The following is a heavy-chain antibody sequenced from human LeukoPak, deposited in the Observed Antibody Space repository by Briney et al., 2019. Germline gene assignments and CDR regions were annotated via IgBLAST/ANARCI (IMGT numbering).Heavy chain of an antibody. CDR1: GFTFSSYA. D-gene: IGHD2-2*01. V-gene: IGHV3-23*01. CDR3: AKSLGYCSSTSCCNFVYFDY. Sequence: GGSLRLSCAASGFTFSSYAMSWVRQAPGKGLEWVSAISGSGGSTYYADSVKGRFTISRDNSKNTLYLQMNSLRAEDTAVYYCAKSLGYCSSTSCCNFVYFDYWGQGTLVTVSS. CDR2: ISGSGGST. J-gene: IGHJ4*02.